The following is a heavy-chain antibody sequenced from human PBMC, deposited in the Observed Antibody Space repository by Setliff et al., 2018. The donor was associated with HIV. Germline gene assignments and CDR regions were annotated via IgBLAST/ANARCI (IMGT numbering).Heavy chain of an antibody. D-gene: IGHD4-17*01. CDR1: GFTFINSW. CDR3: ARDPHGDYGGMHDAFDI. Sequence: GGSLRLSCAASGFTFINSWMHWVRQAPGKGLVGVSRMNPGGSHTSFADSDRGRFTIARDNAKNTLYLQINSLRAEDTAVYYCARDPHGDYGGMHDAFDIWGQGTMVTVSS. CDR2: MNPGGSHT. J-gene: IGHJ3*02. V-gene: IGHV3-74*01.